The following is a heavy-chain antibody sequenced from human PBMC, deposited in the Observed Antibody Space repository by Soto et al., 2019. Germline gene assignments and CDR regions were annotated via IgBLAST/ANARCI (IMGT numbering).Heavy chain of an antibody. CDR3: ARGPDIVVVPAAGYYYYGMDV. Sequence: QVQLVESGGGVVQPGRSLRLSCAASGFTFSSYGMHWVRQAPGKGLEWVAVIWYDGSNKYYADSVKGRFTISRDNSKNPLYLQMNSLRAEDTAVYYCARGPDIVVVPAAGYYYYGMDVWGQGTTVTVSS. CDR1: GFTFSSYG. CDR2: IWYDGSNK. V-gene: IGHV3-33*01. D-gene: IGHD2-2*01. J-gene: IGHJ6*02.